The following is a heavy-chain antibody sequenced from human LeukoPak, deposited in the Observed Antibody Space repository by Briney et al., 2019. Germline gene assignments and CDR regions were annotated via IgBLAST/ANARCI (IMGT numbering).Heavy chain of an antibody. D-gene: IGHD3-16*01. J-gene: IGHJ4*02. Sequence: SETLSLTCTVSGGSISSYYWSWIRQPPGKGLEWIGYIYYSGSTNYNPSLKSRVTISVDTSKNQFSLKLSSVTAADTAVYYCARARMGGWPNFDYWGQGTLVTVSS. CDR2: IYYSGST. CDR3: ARARMGGWPNFDY. CDR1: GGSISSYY. V-gene: IGHV4-59*01.